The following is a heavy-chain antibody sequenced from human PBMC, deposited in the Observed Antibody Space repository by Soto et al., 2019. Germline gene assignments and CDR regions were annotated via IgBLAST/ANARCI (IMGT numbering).Heavy chain of an antibody. CDR2: IYYSGST. D-gene: IGHD2-15*01. Sequence: VQLQESGPGLVKPSQTLSLTCTVSGGSISSGGYYWSWIRQHPGKGLEWIGYIYYSGSTYYNPSLKSRVTISVDTSKNQFSLKLSSVTAADTAVYYCARGRVVVVAATSFWFDPWGQGTLVTVSS. CDR1: GGSISSGGYY. J-gene: IGHJ5*02. V-gene: IGHV4-31*03. CDR3: ARGRVVVVAATSFWFDP.